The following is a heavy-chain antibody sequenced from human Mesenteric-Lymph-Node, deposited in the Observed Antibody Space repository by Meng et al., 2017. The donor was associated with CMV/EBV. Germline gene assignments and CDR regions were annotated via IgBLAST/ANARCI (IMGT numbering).Heavy chain of an antibody. J-gene: IGHJ5*02. CDR1: GFTVSDHY. CDR3: ARDVSHPSMAPLGWFDP. D-gene: IGHD7-27*01. Sequence: GGSLRLSCAASGFTVSDHYMNWIRQAPGKGLEWVSYISSSGGSTKYADSVRGRFTISRDNARNSLYLQINTLRAEDTAVYYCARDVSHPSMAPLGWFDPWGQGTLVTVSS. CDR2: ISSSGGST. V-gene: IGHV3-11*01.